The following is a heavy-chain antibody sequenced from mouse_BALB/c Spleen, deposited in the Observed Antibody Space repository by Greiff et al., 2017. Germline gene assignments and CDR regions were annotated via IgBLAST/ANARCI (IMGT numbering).Heavy chain of an antibody. J-gene: IGHJ3*01. Sequence: EVNVVESGGDLVKPGGSLKLSCAASGFTFSSYGMSWVRQTPDKRLEWVATISSGGSYTYYPDSVKGRFTISRDNAKNTLYLQMSSLKSEDTAMYYCARIYYGYDASYWGQGTLVTVSA. CDR1: GFTFSSYG. V-gene: IGHV5-6*01. CDR2: ISSGGSYT. D-gene: IGHD2-2*01. CDR3: ARIYYGYDASY.